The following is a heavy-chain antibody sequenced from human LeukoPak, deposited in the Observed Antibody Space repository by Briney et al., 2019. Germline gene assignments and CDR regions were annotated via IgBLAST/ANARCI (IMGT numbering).Heavy chain of an antibody. CDR2: ITATSSST. J-gene: IGHJ4*02. V-gene: IGHV3-23*01. CDR1: GFTFSNYG. Sequence: GGSLRLSCAASGFTFSNYGMSWVRQAPGKGLEWVSAITATSSSTHDADSVQGRFTISRDNAMNTLYLQMNSLRAEDSALYYCTRDMQGSRLYLVGSQNDWGQGTLVTVSS. CDR3: TRDMQGSRLYLVGSQND. D-gene: IGHD1-26*01.